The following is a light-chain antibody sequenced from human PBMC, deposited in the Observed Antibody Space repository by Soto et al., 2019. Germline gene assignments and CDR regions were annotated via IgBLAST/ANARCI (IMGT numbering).Light chain of an antibody. Sequence: EIVMTQSPSTLALSPVEIATLACSSSQSVSSNLAWYQQKPGQAPRLLIYGASTRATGIPARFSGSGSGTEFTLTISSLQSEDFAVYYCQQYNKWPGTFGQGTKVDIK. CDR1: QSVSSN. V-gene: IGKV3-15*01. J-gene: IGKJ1*01. CDR3: QQYNKWPGT. CDR2: GAS.